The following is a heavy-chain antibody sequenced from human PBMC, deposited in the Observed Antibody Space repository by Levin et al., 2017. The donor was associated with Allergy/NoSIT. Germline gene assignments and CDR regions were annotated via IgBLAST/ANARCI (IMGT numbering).Heavy chain of an antibody. CDR3: MRGGVKYYYGLDV. CDR1: GYTFASFD. Sequence: ASVKVSCKTSGYTFASFDINWVRQTTGQGLEWMGWMSPIAGRTGYAQKFQGRVTMTRDTSIATAYLELSSLTSEDTAIYYCMRGGVKYYYGLDVWGQGTTVTVSS. J-gene: IGHJ6*02. D-gene: IGHD2-8*01. CDR2: MSPIAGRT. V-gene: IGHV1-8*01.